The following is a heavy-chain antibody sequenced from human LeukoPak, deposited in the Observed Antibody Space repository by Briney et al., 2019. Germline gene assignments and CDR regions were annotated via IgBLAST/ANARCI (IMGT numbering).Heavy chain of an antibody. CDR2: ISAYNGNT. D-gene: IGHD6-6*01. CDR3: ARAPDRHIAARPGDY. J-gene: IGHJ4*02. CDR1: GYTFTSYV. V-gene: IGHV1-18*01. Sequence: ASVKVSCKASGYTFTSYVISWVRQAPGQGLEWMGWISAYNGNTNYAQKLQGRVTMTTDTSTSTAYMELRSLRSDDTAVYYCARAPDRHIAARPGDYWGQGTLVTVSS.